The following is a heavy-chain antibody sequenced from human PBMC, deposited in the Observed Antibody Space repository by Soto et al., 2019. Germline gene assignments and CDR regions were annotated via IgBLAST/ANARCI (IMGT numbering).Heavy chain of an antibody. Sequence: SETLSLTCAVSGGSISSGGYSWSWIRQPPGKGLEWIVYIYHSGSTYYNPPLESRVTISVDRSKNQFSLKLSSVTAADTAVYYCARVPGPWGQGTLVNVSS. CDR1: GGSISSGGYS. CDR2: IYHSGST. CDR3: ARVPGP. V-gene: IGHV4-30-2*01. J-gene: IGHJ5*02.